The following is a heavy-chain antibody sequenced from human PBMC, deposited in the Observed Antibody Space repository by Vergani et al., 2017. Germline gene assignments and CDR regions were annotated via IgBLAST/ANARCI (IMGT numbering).Heavy chain of an antibody. V-gene: IGHV3-30*02. CDR1: GFTFSSYG. D-gene: IGHD3-10*01. J-gene: IGHJ4*02. CDR2: IRYDGSNK. Sequence: QVQLVESGGGVVQPGGSLRLSCAASGFTFSSYGMHWVRQAPGKGLEWVAFIRYDGSNKYYADSVKGRFTISRDNSKNTLYLQMNSLRAEDTAVYYCAKDQYSMVRGPDYWGQGTLVTVSS. CDR3: AKDQYSMVRGPDY.